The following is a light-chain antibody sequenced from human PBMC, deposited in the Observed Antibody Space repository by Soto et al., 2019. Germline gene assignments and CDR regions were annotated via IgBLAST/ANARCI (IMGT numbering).Light chain of an antibody. CDR2: AAS. J-gene: IGKJ5*01. CDR1: QSISSY. V-gene: IGKV1-39*01. Sequence: DIQMTQSPSSLSASVRDRFTITCRASQSISSYLNWYQQKPGKAPKLLIYAASSLQSGVPSRFSGSGSGTDFTLTISSLQPEDFATYYCQQGYTSRITFGQGTRLEIK. CDR3: QQGYTSRIT.